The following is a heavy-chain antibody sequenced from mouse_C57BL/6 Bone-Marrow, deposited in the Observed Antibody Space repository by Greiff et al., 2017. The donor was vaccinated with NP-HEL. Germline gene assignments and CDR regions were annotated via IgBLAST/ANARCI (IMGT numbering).Heavy chain of an antibody. D-gene: IGHD4-1*01. Sequence: EVKVEESGGGLVQPGGSMKLSCVSSGFTFSNYWMNWVRQSPEKGLEWVAQIRLKSDNYATHYAESVKGRFTISRDDSKSSVYLQMNNLRAEDTGIYYCTGGNWGSYYFDYWGQGTTLTVSS. J-gene: IGHJ2*01. V-gene: IGHV6-3*01. CDR1: GFTFSNYW. CDR2: IRLKSDNYAT. CDR3: TGGNWGSYYFDY.